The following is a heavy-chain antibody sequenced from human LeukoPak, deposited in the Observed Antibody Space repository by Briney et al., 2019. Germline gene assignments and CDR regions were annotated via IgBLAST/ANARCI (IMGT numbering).Heavy chain of an antibody. J-gene: IGHJ3*02. CDR3: ARFDGLTHAFDI. Sequence: SVKVSCKASGGTFSSYAISWVRQAPGQGLEWMGGIIPILGIANYAQKFQGRVTITADKSTSTAYMELSSLRSEDTAVYYCARFDGLTHAFDIWGQGTMVTVSS. V-gene: IGHV1-69*04. CDR2: IIPILGIA. D-gene: IGHD1-14*01. CDR1: GGTFSSYA.